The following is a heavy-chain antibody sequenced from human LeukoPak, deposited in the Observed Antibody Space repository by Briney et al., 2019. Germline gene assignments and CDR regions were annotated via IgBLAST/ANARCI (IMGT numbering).Heavy chain of an antibody. CDR1: GYTFTGYY. Sequence: GASVKVSRKASGYTFTGYYMHWVRQAPGQGLEWMGWINPNSGGTNYAQKFQGRVTMTRDTSISTAYMELSRLRSDDTAVYYCARDSDYGHCSSTSCYLYWGQGTLVTVSS. D-gene: IGHD2-2*01. CDR3: ARDSDYGHCSSTSCYLY. J-gene: IGHJ4*02. CDR2: INPNSGGT. V-gene: IGHV1-2*02.